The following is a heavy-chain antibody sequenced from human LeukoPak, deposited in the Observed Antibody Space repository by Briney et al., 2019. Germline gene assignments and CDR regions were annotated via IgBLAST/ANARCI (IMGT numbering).Heavy chain of an antibody. J-gene: IGHJ4*02. CDR1: GFTFSSYD. CDR2: ITSSGSTM. CDR3: ARVEGYGSGSYSQAY. D-gene: IGHD3-10*01. Sequence: GGSLRLSCAASGFTFSSYDMNWVRQAPGKGLEWVSYITSSGSTMYYADSVKGRFTISRDNAKNSLYLQMNSLRAEDTAVYYCARVEGYGSGSYSQAYWGQGTLVTVSS. V-gene: IGHV3-48*03.